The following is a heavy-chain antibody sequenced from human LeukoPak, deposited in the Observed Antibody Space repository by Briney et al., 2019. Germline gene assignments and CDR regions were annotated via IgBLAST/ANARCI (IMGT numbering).Heavy chain of an antibody. Sequence: SETLSLTCTVSGGSISSYYWSWIRQPPGKGLEWIGYIYTSGSTNYNPSLKSRVTISVDTSKNQFSPKLSSVTAADAAVYYCTRYYYDSSGYYFDYWGQGTLVTVSS. CDR3: TRYYYDSSGYYFDY. D-gene: IGHD3-22*01. CDR2: IYTSGST. J-gene: IGHJ4*02. CDR1: GGSISSYY. V-gene: IGHV4-4*09.